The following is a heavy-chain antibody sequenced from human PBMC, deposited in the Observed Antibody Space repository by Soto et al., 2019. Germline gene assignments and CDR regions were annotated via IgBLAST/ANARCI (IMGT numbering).Heavy chain of an antibody. D-gene: IGHD6-19*01. Sequence: SETLSLTCTVSGGSISSYYWSWIRQPPGKGLEWIGYIYYSGSTNYNPSLKSRVTISVDTSKNQFSLKLSSVTAADTAVYYCARRFSGWYLWFDPWGQGTLVTRLL. J-gene: IGHJ5*02. V-gene: IGHV4-59*01. CDR3: ARRFSGWYLWFDP. CDR2: IYYSGST. CDR1: GGSISSYY.